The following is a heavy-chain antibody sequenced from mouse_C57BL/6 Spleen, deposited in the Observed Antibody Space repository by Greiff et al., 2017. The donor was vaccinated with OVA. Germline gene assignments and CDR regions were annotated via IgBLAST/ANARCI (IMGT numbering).Heavy chain of an antibody. CDR3: ARHEGSAYGSSPYYAMDY. J-gene: IGHJ4*01. Sequence: QVHVKQSGAELVKPGASVKLSCKASGYTFTEYTIHWVKQRSGQGLEWIGWFYPGSGSIKYNEKFKDKATLTADKSSSTVYMELSRLTSEDSAVYFCARHEGSAYGSSPYYAMDYWGQGTSVTVSS. D-gene: IGHD1-1*01. V-gene: IGHV1-62-2*01. CDR2: FYPGSGSI. CDR1: GYTFTEYT.